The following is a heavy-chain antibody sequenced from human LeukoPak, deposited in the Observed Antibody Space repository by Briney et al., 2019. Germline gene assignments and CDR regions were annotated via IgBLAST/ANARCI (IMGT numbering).Heavy chain of an antibody. V-gene: IGHV3-30*18. CDR3: AKAPYYGSGSPPFDP. Sequence: GGSLRLSCAASGFTFSSYGMHWVRQAPGKGLEWVAVISYDGSNKYYADSVKGRFTISRDNSKNTLYLQMNSLRAEDTAVYYCAKAPYYGSGSPPFDPWGQGTPVTVSS. J-gene: IGHJ5*02. D-gene: IGHD3-10*01. CDR2: ISYDGSNK. CDR1: GFTFSSYG.